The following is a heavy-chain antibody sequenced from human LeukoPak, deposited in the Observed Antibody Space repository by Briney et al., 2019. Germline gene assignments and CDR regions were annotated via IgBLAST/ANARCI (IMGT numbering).Heavy chain of an antibody. D-gene: IGHD3-3*01. CDR3: ARRPRTIFGVGYYYGMDV. CDR1: GYTFTSYY. J-gene: IGHJ6*02. Sequence: ASVKVSCKASGYTFTSYYMHWVRQAPGQGLEWMGWINPNSGGTNYAQKFQGRVTMTRDTSISTAYMELSRLRSDDTAVYYCARRPRTIFGVGYYYGMDVWGQGTTVTVSS. V-gene: IGHV1-2*02. CDR2: INPNSGGT.